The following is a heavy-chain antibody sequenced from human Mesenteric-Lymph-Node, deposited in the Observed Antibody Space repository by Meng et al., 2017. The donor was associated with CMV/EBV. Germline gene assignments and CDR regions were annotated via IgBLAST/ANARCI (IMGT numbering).Heavy chain of an antibody. V-gene: IGHV3-21*01. CDR3: ARAEPYIVVVPAAGHYYGMDV. D-gene: IGHD2-2*01. CDR2: ISTNNYQ. CDR1: GFTFSSYK. Sequence: GGSLRLSCAASGFTFSSYKMNWVRQAPGKGLELISHISTNNYQSYAVSVMGRFIISRDNAKNSLYLQMNSLRAEDTAVYYCARAEPYIVVVPAAGHYYGMDVWGQGTTVTVSS. J-gene: IGHJ6*02.